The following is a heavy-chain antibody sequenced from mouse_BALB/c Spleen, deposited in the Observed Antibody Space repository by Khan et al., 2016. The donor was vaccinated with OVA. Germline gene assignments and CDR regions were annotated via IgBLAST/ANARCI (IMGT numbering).Heavy chain of an antibody. CDR3: TRDGYSPGFAY. J-gene: IGHJ3*01. Sequence: VQLQQSGAELVRPGALVTLSCKASGFTIKDYYMHWVKQTPEQGLEWIGWIDPENGTTIYDPKFQGMASIKSDTSSNTAYLQLNSLTSEDTAVYYCTRDGYSPGFAYWGQGTLVTVSA. D-gene: IGHD2-3*01. CDR2: IDPENGTT. CDR1: GFTIKDYY. V-gene: IGHV14-1*02.